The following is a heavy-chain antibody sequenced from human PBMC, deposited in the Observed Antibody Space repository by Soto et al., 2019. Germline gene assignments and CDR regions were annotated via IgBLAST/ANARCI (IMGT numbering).Heavy chain of an antibody. CDR2: IIPILGIA. J-gene: IGHJ6*02. CDR1: GGTFSSYT. V-gene: IGHV1-69*02. D-gene: IGHD6-13*01. CDR3: ARLLVLDYYYGMDV. Sequence: QVQLVQSGAEVKKPGSSVKVSCKASGGTFSSYTISWVRQAPGQGLEWMGRIIPILGIANYAQKFQGRVTITADQSTITAYMELRSLRSEDTAVYYCARLLVLDYYYGMDVWGQGTTVTVSS.